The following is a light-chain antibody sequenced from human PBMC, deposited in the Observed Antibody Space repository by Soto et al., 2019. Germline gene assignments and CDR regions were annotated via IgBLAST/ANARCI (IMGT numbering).Light chain of an antibody. CDR3: SSKTTSSTLGV. CDR1: GNDIGAYDY. V-gene: IGLV2-14*01. J-gene: IGLJ1*01. Sequence: QSALTQPTSVSGSPGQSIAIPCTGNGNDIGAYDYVSWYQQHPGKAPRLLIHGVRNRPPGISSRFSGFKSGLTASLTISGLQAEDEADYYCSSKTTSSTLGVFGTGTKVTVL. CDR2: GVR.